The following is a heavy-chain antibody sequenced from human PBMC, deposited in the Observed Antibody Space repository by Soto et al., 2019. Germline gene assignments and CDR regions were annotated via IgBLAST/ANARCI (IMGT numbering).Heavy chain of an antibody. D-gene: IGHD2-15*01. Sequence: QVQLVQSGAEVKEPGASVKLSCQASGYTFMNYAISWVRQAPGQSLEWMGWISPSTGNTDQAQNFQGRVTMTLDTSTNTANMELRTLRSDDSAVYYCARCYCSVGSCYTCWHFDLWGRGTLVTVSS. V-gene: IGHV1-18*01. CDR2: ISPSTGNT. CDR1: GYTFMNYA. CDR3: ARCYCSVGSCYTCWHFDL. J-gene: IGHJ2*01.